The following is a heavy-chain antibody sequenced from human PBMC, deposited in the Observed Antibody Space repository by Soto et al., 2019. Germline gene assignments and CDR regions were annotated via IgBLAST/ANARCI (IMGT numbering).Heavy chain of an antibody. D-gene: IGHD1-26*01. Sequence: GGSLRLSCVVSVFPFGANAMSWVCQAPGKGLEWVSGLSNTGRRTSYADSVKGRFNISRDNSENTVYLQMNSLRVEDTAVYYCATEMRATQGPFDNWGQGTLVTVSS. J-gene: IGHJ4*02. CDR3: ATEMRATQGPFDN. CDR1: VFPFGANA. V-gene: IGHV3-23*01. CDR2: LSNTGRRT.